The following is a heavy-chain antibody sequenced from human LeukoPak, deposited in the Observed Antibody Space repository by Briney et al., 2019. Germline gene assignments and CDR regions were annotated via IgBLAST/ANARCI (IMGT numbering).Heavy chain of an antibody. J-gene: IGHJ6*02. CDR2: IWYDGGNK. CDR3: ARDRSYYDSSGYYYYYYGMDV. D-gene: IGHD3-22*01. Sequence: GGSLRLSCAASGFTFSSYGMHWVRQAPGKGLEWVAVIWYDGGNKYYADSVKGRFTISRDNSKNTLYPQMNSLRAEDTAVYYCARDRSYYDSSGYYYYYYGMDVWGQGTTVTVSS. CDR1: GFTFSSYG. V-gene: IGHV3-33*01.